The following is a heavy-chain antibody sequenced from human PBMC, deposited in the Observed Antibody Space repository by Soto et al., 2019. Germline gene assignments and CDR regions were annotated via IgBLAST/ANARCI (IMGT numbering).Heavy chain of an antibody. Sequence: QVQLVQSGAEVKKPGASVKVSCKASGYTFTSYGISWVRQAPGQGLEWMGWISAYNGNTNYAQKLQGRLTMTTDTSTSTAYMELRSLRSDDTAVYYCARSLWKQLDPDDAFDIWGQGTMVTVSS. J-gene: IGHJ3*02. D-gene: IGHD6-13*01. CDR2: ISAYNGNT. CDR1: GYTFTSYG. V-gene: IGHV1-18*01. CDR3: ARSLWKQLDPDDAFDI.